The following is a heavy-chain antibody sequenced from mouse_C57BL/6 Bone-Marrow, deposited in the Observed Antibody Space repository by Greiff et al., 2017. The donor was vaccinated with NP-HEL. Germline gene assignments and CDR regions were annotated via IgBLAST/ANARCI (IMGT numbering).Heavy chain of an antibody. J-gene: IGHJ2*01. CDR2: IDPENGDT. CDR3: TTGRPFDY. CDR1: GFNIKDDY. V-gene: IGHV14-4*01. Sequence: VQLQQSGAELVRPGASVKLSCTASGFNIKDDYMHWVKQRPEQGLEWIGWIDPENGDTEYASKFQGKATITADTSSNTAYLQLSSLTSEDTAFYYCTTGRPFDYWGQGTTLTVSS.